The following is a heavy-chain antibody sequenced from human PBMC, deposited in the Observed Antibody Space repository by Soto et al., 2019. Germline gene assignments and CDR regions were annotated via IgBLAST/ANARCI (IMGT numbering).Heavy chain of an antibody. Sequence: ASVKVSCKASGYSFTNYAMHWVRQAPGQGLEWMGWINAGNGNTKYSQKFQGRVTITRDTSASTLYMELSSLRSEDTAVYYCARGGTGWSLPLDYWGQGTLVTVSS. V-gene: IGHV1-3*01. CDR1: GYSFTNYA. D-gene: IGHD6-19*01. CDR2: INAGNGNT. J-gene: IGHJ4*02. CDR3: ARGGTGWSLPLDY.